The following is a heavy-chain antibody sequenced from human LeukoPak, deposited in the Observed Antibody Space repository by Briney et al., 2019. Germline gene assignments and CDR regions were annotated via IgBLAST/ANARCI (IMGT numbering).Heavy chain of an antibody. V-gene: IGHV3-30-3*01. Sequence: GRSLRLSCAASGFTFSSYAMHWVRQAPGKGLEWVAVISYDGSNKYYADSVKGRFTISRDNSKNTLYLQMNSLRTEDTAVYYCARDGHGITIFGYFPHWGQGTLVTVSS. CDR1: GFTFSSYA. CDR2: ISYDGSNK. CDR3: ARDGHGITIFGYFPH. D-gene: IGHD3-9*01. J-gene: IGHJ1*01.